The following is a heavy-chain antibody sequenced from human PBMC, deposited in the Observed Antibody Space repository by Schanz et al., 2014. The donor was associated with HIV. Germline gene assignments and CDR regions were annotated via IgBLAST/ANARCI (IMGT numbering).Heavy chain of an antibody. D-gene: IGHD1-26*01. J-gene: IGHJ4*02. CDR2: MNPNSGNT. Sequence: QVQLVQSGAEVKKPGSSVKVSCKASGGSFSSYAINWVRQAPGQGLEWMGWMNPNSGNTGYAQKFQGRVTMTRDTSKSTAYMELSSLRSEDTAVYYCASLVGATGLELDYWGQGTLVTVSS. V-gene: IGHV1-8*02. CDR1: GGSFSSYA. CDR3: ASLVGATGLELDY.